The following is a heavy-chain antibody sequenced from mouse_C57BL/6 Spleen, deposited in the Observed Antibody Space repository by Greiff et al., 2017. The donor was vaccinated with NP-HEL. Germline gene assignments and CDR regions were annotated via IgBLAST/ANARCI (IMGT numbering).Heavy chain of an antibody. J-gene: IGHJ2*01. CDR1: GYSFTGYY. CDR2: INPSTGGT. Sequence: EVKVEESGPELVKPGASVKISCKASGYSFTGYYMNWVKQSPEKSLEWIGEINPSTGGTTYNQKFKAKATLTVDKSSSTAYMQLKSLTSEDSAVYYCARRNWDEYFDYWGQGTTLTVSS. D-gene: IGHD4-1*01. V-gene: IGHV1-42*01. CDR3: ARRNWDEYFDY.